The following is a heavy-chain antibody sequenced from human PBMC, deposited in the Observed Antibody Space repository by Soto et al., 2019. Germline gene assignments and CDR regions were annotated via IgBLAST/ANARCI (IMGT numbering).Heavy chain of an antibody. D-gene: IGHD3-22*01. CDR2: VYYGGST. CDR1: GGSISSSSYY. J-gene: IGHJ6*02. V-gene: IGHV4-39*01. Sequence: QLHLQESGPGLVKPSETLSLTCTVSGGSISSSSYYWGWIRQPPGKGLEWIGNVYYGGSTYYNPSLKSRVTISVATSKSQCSLKLSSVTAADTAVYYCAGGDYYHSSGYYFYYYTMDVWGQGTTVTVSS. CDR3: AGGDYYHSSGYYFYYYTMDV.